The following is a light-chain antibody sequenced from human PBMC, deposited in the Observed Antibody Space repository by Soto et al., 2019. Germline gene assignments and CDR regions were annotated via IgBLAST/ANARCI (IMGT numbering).Light chain of an antibody. J-gene: IGLJ1*01. CDR1: SSDVGGYNY. CDR3: SSYTSSSTYV. V-gene: IGLV2-14*01. Sequence: QSALTQPASVSGSPGQSITISCTGTSSDVGGYNYVSWYQQHPGKAPKLMINDVSNRPSGVSNRFSGSKSGHTASLTISGLQAEDEADYYCSSYTSSSTYVFGTGTKVTVL. CDR2: DVS.